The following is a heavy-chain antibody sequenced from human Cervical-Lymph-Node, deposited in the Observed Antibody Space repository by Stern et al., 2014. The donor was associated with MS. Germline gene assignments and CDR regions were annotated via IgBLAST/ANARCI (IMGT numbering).Heavy chain of an antibody. CDR2: FDPEDGET. CDR1: GHPPSELA. Sequence: QVQLVQSGAEVKKPGASVTVSCNVAGHPPSELAMHWLRQLPTRGLEWMGQFDPEDGETVYAQQFQGRLSMTEDTSTGTAYMTLTALRSEDTAVYYCATDRGFKWGPGTLVTVSS. V-gene: IGHV1-24*01. J-gene: IGHJ4*02. CDR3: ATDRGFK. D-gene: IGHD3-10*01.